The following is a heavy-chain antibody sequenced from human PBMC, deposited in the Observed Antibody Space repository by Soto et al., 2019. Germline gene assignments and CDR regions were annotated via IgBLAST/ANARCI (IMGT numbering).Heavy chain of an antibody. D-gene: IGHD1-1*01. Sequence: ASVKVSCKASGGTFSSYAISWVRQAPGQGLEWMGGIIPIFGTANYAQKFQGRVTITADESTSTAYMELSSLRSEDTAVYYCARIDSGTTIYYYYYGMDVWGQGTTVTVSS. CDR2: IIPIFGTA. CDR1: GGTFSSYA. CDR3: ARIDSGTTIYYYYYGMDV. J-gene: IGHJ6*02. V-gene: IGHV1-69*13.